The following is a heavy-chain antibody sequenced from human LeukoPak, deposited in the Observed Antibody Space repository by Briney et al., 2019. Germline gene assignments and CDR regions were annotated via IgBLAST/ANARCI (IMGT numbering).Heavy chain of an antibody. J-gene: IGHJ6*02. CDR2: IYYSGST. CDR1: GGSIRSAAYY. Sequence: SETLSLTCTVSGGSIRSAAYYWSWIRQPPGKGLEWIGYIYYSGSTYYNPSLKSRVTISVDTSKTQFSLKLSSVTAADTAVYYCARENCWLPKYYYGMDVWGQGTTVTVSS. V-gene: IGHV4-31*03. D-gene: IGHD3-16*01. CDR3: ARENCWLPKYYYGMDV.